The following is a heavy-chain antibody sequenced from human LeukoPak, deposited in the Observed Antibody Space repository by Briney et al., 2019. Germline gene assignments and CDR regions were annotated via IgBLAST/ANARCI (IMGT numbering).Heavy chain of an antibody. CDR2: INSKRGST. Sequence: ASVKVSCKTSGYTFTDNYIHWVRQAPGQGLEWMGWINSKRGSTKYAQKFQGRVTMTRDTSISTAYMELSRLRYDDTAMYYCARDTALAPKDGKFDYWGQGTLVTVSS. V-gene: IGHV1-2*02. CDR1: GYTFTDNY. D-gene: IGHD3-3*02. CDR3: ARDTALAPKDGKFDY. J-gene: IGHJ4*02.